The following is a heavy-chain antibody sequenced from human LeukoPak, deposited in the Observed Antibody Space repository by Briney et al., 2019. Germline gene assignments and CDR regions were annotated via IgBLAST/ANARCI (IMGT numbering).Heavy chain of an antibody. Sequence: ASVKVSCKASGYTFTSYGISWVRQAPGQGLEWMGWISAYNGNTNYAQKLQGRATMTTDTSTSTAYMELRSLRSDDTAVYYCARDGAYSSSWYYFDYWGQGTLVTVSS. J-gene: IGHJ4*02. CDR1: GYTFTSYG. CDR3: ARDGAYSSSWYYFDY. CDR2: ISAYNGNT. V-gene: IGHV1-18*01. D-gene: IGHD6-13*01.